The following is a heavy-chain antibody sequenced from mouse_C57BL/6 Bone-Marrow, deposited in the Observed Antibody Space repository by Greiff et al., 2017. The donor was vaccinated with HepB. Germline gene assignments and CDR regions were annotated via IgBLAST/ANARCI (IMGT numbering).Heavy chain of an antibody. CDR1: GYSFTGYY. J-gene: IGHJ4*01. CDR2: INPSTGGT. D-gene: IGHD6-1*01. Sequence: VQLQQSGPELVKPGASVKISCKASGYSFTGYYMNWVKQSPEKSLEWIGEINPSTGGTTYNQKFKAKATLTVDKSSSTAYMQLKSLTSEDSAVYYCASSRGYAMDYWGQGTSVTVSS. V-gene: IGHV1-42*01. CDR3: ASSRGYAMDY.